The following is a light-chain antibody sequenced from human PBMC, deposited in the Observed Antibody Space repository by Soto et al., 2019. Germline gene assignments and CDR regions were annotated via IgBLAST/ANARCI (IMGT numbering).Light chain of an antibody. J-gene: IGKJ5*01. CDR1: QDIGRV. CDR2: GAS. Sequence: AIRMPQSPPSLSASTGATITITFLASQDIGRVLAWYQQKPGTAPKVLISGASDLHGGVPSRFSGSGSGTDFTFTISSLQPEDIATYYCQQYDNLPITFGQGTRREIK. CDR3: QQYDNLPIT. V-gene: IGKV1-8*01.